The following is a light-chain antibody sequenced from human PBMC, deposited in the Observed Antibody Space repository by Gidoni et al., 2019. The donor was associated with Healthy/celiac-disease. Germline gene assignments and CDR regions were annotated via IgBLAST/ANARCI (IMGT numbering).Light chain of an antibody. Sequence: DIQMTQSPSSLSASVGDRVTITRRASQSISSYLNWYQQKPGNAPKLLIYAASSLQSGVPSRFSGSGAGTDFTLTISSLQQEDVATYYCQQSYSTPFTFGPGTKVDIK. V-gene: IGKV1-39*01. CDR2: AAS. CDR1: QSISSY. J-gene: IGKJ3*01. CDR3: QQSYSTPFT.